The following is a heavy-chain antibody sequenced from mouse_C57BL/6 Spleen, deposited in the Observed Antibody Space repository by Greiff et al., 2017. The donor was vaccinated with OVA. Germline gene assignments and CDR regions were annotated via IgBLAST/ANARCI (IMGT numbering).Heavy chain of an antibody. V-gene: IGHV1-64*01. CDR1: GYTFTSYW. Sequence: QVQLQQPGAELVKPGASVKLSCKASGYTFTSYWMNWVKQRPGQGLEWIGMIHPNSGSTNYNEKFKSKATLTVDKSSSTAYMQRSSLTSEDSAVYYCARGGEAPLAWFAYWGQGTLVTVSA. CDR2: IHPNSGST. D-gene: IGHD6-1*01. CDR3: ARGGEAPLAWFAY. J-gene: IGHJ3*01.